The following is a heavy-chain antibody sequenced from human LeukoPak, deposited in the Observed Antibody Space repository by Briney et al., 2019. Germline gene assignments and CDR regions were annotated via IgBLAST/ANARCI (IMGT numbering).Heavy chain of an antibody. V-gene: IGHV4-30-2*01. CDR1: GGSISSGGYA. CDR2: IYHSGST. J-gene: IGHJ4*02. D-gene: IGHD2-15*01. CDR3: ARVAGYCSGGSCPQNWVRTYHFDH. Sequence: SETLSLTCAVSGGSISSGGYAWSWIRQPPGKGLEWIGYIYHSGSTYYNPSLKSRVTISVDRSKNQFSLKLSSVTAADTAVYYCARVAGYCSGGSCPQNWVRTYHFDHWGQGTLVTVSS.